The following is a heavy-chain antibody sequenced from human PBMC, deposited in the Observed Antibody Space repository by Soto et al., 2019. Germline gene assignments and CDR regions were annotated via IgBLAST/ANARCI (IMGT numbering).Heavy chain of an antibody. CDR1: GYTFTGHQ. CDR2: INPNSGGT. J-gene: IGHJ4*02. V-gene: IGHV1-2*02. Sequence: ASVQVSCQASGYTFTGHQIHWVRQAPGQGLEWMGWINPNSGGTNYAQKFQGRVTLTSDTSITTAYMELKRLTSDDTAVYYCARGGTIVSPGNWGQGTLVTVSS. D-gene: IGHD2-21*01. CDR3: ARGGTIVSPGN.